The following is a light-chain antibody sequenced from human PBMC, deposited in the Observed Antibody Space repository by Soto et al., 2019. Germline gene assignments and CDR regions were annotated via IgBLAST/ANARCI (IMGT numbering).Light chain of an antibody. CDR3: MQATYWPWT. CDR2: KVS. CDR1: QSLVHSDGNTY. V-gene: IGKV2-30*02. J-gene: IGKJ1*01. Sequence: DVVLTQSPLSLPVTLGQPASISCRSSQSLVHSDGNTYLSWFQQRPGQSPRRLIYKVSNWDSGVPDRFSGSASGTDFTLKISRVEAEDVGFYYCMQATYWPWTFGQGTKVDIK.